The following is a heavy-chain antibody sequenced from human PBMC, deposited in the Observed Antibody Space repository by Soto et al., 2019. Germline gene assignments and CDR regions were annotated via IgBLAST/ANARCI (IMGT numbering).Heavy chain of an antibody. CDR2: ISHSGSA. D-gene: IGHD3-10*01. Sequence: QVQLQQSGAGLLKPSETLSVTCAIYGGSFSDYYWSRIRQPPGKGLEWIGEISHSGSAIYNPSLKTRVTISIDTSKNQFSLKLNSMTAADTALYYCARVNVGRVEMVRAYNWFDPWGQGTLVTVSS. V-gene: IGHV4-34*01. CDR3: ARVNVGRVEMVRAYNWFDP. CDR1: GGSFSDYY. J-gene: IGHJ5*02.